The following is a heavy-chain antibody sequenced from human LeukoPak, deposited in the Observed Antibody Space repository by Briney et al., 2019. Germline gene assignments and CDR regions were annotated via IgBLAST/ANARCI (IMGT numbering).Heavy chain of an antibody. CDR1: GFTFSSYS. CDR2: ISSSSSYI. D-gene: IGHD2-21*02. Sequence: GGSLRLSYAASGFTFSSYSMNWVRQAPGKGLEWVSSISSSSSYIYYADSVKGRFTISRDNAKNSLYLQMNSLRAEDTAVYYCARDSLTAGAFDIWGQGTMVTVSS. CDR3: ARDSLTAGAFDI. V-gene: IGHV3-21*01. J-gene: IGHJ3*02.